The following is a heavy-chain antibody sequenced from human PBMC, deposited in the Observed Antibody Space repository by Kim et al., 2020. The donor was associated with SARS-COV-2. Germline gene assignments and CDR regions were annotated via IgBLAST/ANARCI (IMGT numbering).Heavy chain of an antibody. Sequence: ASVKVSCKASGCTFTTYAMQWVRQAPGQGLEWMGWINPTRGNTKYSDAFQGRITITRDTSARTAYMELSSLRPEDTAVYYCARSVAIMPPGMDVWGQGTT. J-gene: IGHJ6*02. CDR3: ARSVAIMPPGMDV. CDR2: INPTRGNT. D-gene: IGHD2-21*01. CDR1: GCTFTTYA. V-gene: IGHV1-3*01.